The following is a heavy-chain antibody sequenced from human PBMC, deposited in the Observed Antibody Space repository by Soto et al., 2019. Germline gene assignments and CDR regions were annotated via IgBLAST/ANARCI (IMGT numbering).Heavy chain of an antibody. CDR2: ISAYNGNT. Sequence: QVQLVQSGAEVKKPGASVKVSCKASGYTFTSYGISWVRQAPGQGLEWMGWISAYNGNTNYAQKLQGRYTMTTDPSTSTTYMERRSMRADDTAVYYCARGGTYSSSWYSDYWGQGTLVTFSS. CDR1: GYTFTSYG. V-gene: IGHV1-18*01. D-gene: IGHD6-13*01. J-gene: IGHJ4*02. CDR3: ARGGTYSSSWYSDY.